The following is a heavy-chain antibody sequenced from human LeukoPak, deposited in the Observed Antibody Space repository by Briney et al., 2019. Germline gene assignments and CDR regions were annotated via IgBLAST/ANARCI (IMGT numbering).Heavy chain of an antibody. CDR3: ARHLGGSSNSDY. Sequence: SETLSLTCTVSGGSISSSRYYWGWIRQPPGKGLEWIGIIYYTGSIYYNPSLKSRVTISVDTSKNQFSLRLTSVTAADTAVYYCARHLGGSSNSDYWGQGTLVTVSS. CDR1: GGSISSSRYY. CDR2: IYYTGSI. J-gene: IGHJ4*02. D-gene: IGHD1-26*01. V-gene: IGHV4-39*01.